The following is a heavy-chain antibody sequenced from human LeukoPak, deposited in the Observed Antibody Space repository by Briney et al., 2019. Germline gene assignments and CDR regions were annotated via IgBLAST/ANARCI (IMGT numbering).Heavy chain of an antibody. J-gene: IGHJ2*01. D-gene: IGHD2-15*01. CDR3: ARDGLAAATLHWYFDL. CDR2: INPSGGST. Sequence: ASVKVSCKASGYIFTSYYMHWVRQAPGQGLEWMGIINPSGGSTNYAQKFQGRVTMTRDTSTSTVYMDLSSLRAEDTAVYYCARDGLAAATLHWYFDLWGRGTLVTVSS. V-gene: IGHV1-46*01. CDR1: GYIFTSYY.